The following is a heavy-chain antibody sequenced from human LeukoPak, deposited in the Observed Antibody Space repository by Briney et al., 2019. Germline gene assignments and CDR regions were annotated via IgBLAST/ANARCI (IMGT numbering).Heavy chain of an antibody. D-gene: IGHD4-17*01. V-gene: IGHV1-8*02. J-gene: IGHJ5*02. Sequence: ASVKVSCKASGYTFTSYDINWVRQATGQGLEWMGWMNPNSGNTGYAQKFQGRVTMTTDTSTSTAYMELRSLRSDDTAVYYCARTRRTYGAMYNWSDPWGQGTLVTVSS. CDR3: ARTRRTYGAMYNWSDP. CDR2: MNPNSGNT. CDR1: GYTFTSYD.